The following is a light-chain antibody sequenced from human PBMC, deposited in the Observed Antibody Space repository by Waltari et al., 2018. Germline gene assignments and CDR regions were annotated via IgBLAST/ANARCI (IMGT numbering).Light chain of an antibody. CDR1: QSVLYSSNNKNY. Sequence: DIVMTQSPDSLAVSLGERATINCKSSQSVLYSSNNKNYLAWYQQKPGQPPKLLIYWASARESGVPDRFRGSGSVTDFTLTISSLQAEDVAVYYCQQYYTTPLTFGQGTKLEIK. CDR3: QQYYTTPLT. CDR2: WAS. V-gene: IGKV4-1*01. J-gene: IGKJ2*01.